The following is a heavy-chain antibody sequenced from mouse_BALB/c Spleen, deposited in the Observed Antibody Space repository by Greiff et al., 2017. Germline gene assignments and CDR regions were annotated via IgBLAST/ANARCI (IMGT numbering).Heavy chain of an antibody. J-gene: IGHJ4*01. CDR3: ARRYYGSSDYAMGY. D-gene: IGHD1-1*01. CDR2: ISSGGST. V-gene: IGHV5-6-5*01. Sequence: EVQGVESGGGLVKPGGSLKLSCAASGFTFSSYAMSWVRQTPEKRLEWVASISSGGSTYYPDSVKGRFTISRDNARNILYLQMSSLRSEDTAMYYCARRYYGSSDYAMGYWGQGTSVTVSS. CDR1: GFTFSSYA.